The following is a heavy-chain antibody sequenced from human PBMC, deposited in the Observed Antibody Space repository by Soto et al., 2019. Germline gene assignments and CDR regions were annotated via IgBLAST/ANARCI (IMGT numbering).Heavy chain of an antibody. CDR3: AKDLGYDILAGYYRPGPLDY. V-gene: IGHV3-23*01. Sequence: PGGSLRLSCAASGFTFSSYAMSWVRQAPGKGLEWVSAISGSGGSTYYADSVKGRFTISSDNSKNTLYLQMNSLRAEDTAVYYCAKDLGYDILAGYYRPGPLDYWGQGTLVTVSS. CDR1: GFTFSSYA. J-gene: IGHJ4*02. D-gene: IGHD3-9*01. CDR2: ISGSGGST.